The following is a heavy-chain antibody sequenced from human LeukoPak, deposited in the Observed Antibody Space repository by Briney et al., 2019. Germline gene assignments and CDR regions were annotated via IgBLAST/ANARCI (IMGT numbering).Heavy chain of an antibody. CDR2: IIPIFGTA. V-gene: IGHV1-69*13. D-gene: IGHD3-22*01. CDR1: GGTFSSYA. CDR3: ARSLPSGYYFFDY. J-gene: IGHJ4*02. Sequence: SVKVSCKASGGTFSSYAISWVRQAPGQGLEWMGGIIPIFGTANYAQKFQGRVTITADESTSTAYMELSSLRSEDTAVYYCARSLPSGYYFFDYWGQGTLVTVSS.